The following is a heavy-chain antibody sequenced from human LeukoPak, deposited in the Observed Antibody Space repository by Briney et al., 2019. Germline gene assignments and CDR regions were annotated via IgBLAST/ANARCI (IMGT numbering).Heavy chain of an antibody. CDR3: ARVYYYDSSGYAH. V-gene: IGHV1-2*02. Sequence: GASVKVSCKASGYTFTGYYMHWVRQAPGQGLEWMGWINPNSGGTNYAQKFQGRVTITRDTSISTAYMELSRLRSDDTAVYYCARVYYYDSSGYAHWGQGTLVTVSS. J-gene: IGHJ4*02. D-gene: IGHD3-22*01. CDR1: GYTFTGYY. CDR2: INPNSGGT.